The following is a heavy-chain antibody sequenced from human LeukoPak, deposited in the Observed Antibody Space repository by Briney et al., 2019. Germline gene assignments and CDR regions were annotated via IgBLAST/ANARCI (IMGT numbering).Heavy chain of an antibody. CDR2: IYSGGST. CDR3: ARHREEMAAIGAFDY. D-gene: IGHD5-24*01. Sequence: GGSLRLSCSVSGFTVRRNYMSWVRQAPGKGLEWVSVIYSGGSTSYADPVKGRFTISRDSSKKTLYLQMNSLRADDTAVYYCARHREEMAAIGAFDYWGQGTLVTVSS. J-gene: IGHJ4*02. CDR1: GFTVRRNY. V-gene: IGHV3-53*01.